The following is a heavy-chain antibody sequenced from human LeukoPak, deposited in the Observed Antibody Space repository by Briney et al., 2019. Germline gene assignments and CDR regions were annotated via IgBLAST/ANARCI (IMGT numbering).Heavy chain of an antibody. J-gene: IGHJ4*02. D-gene: IGHD6-13*01. CDR2: TSSDGGST. V-gene: IGHV3-64D*06. Sequence: GGSLRLSCSASGFTFLSYAMHWVRQAPGKGLEYVSATSSDGGSTYYADSVKGRFTISRDNSKNTLYLQMSSLRAEDTAVYYCARDMYSSSWSFDYWGQGTLVTVSS. CDR3: ARDMYSSSWSFDY. CDR1: GFTFLSYA.